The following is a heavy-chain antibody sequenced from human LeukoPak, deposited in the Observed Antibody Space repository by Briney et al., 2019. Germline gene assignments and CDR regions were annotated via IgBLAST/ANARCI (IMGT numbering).Heavy chain of an antibody. CDR3: ARAPLDYYGSGSYLGDWFDP. D-gene: IGHD3-10*01. V-gene: IGHV4-59*12. CDR2: VHFTGST. CDR1: GVSISSYY. J-gene: IGHJ5*02. Sequence: SETLSLTCTVSGVSISSYYWSWIRQPPGKRLEWIGYVHFTGSTNYNPSLKSRVTISVDTSKNQFSLKLSSVTAADTAVYYCARAPLDYYGSGSYLGDWFDPWGQGTLVTVSS.